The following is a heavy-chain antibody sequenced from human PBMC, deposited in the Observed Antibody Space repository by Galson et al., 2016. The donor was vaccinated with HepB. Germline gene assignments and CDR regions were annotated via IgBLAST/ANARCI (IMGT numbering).Heavy chain of an antibody. V-gene: IGHV4-59*01. CDR2: IYKSGST. D-gene: IGHD2-21*02. Sequence: SETLSLTCTISGGSISSYFWSWIRQTPGKGLEWIGCIYKSGSTNYSPSLDSRVTLSVDTSKKQFSLKLGSGTAVDTAVYYCARGVTGTPYFDFWGQGALVTVSS. CDR3: ARGVTGTPYFDF. J-gene: IGHJ4*02. CDR1: GGSISSYF.